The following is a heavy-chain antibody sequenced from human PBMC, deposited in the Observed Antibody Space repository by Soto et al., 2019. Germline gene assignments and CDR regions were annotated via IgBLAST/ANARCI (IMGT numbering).Heavy chain of an antibody. Sequence: EVQLVESGGGLVQPGGSLRLSCAAPGLTFSSYWMHWVRQAPGKGRWWVSRINTDGSITTYADSVKGRFTISRDNAKNTLYLQMNSLRAEDTAVYYCVRVPVVVVPAAIPYYYYYGMDVWGQGTTVTVSS. V-gene: IGHV3-74*01. CDR3: VRVPVVVVPAAIPYYYYYGMDV. CDR2: INTDGSIT. J-gene: IGHJ6*02. CDR1: GLTFSSYW. D-gene: IGHD2-2*02.